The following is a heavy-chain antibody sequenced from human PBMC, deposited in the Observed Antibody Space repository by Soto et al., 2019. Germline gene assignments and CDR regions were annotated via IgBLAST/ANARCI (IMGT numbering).Heavy chain of an antibody. D-gene: IGHD3-16*01. Sequence: SETLSLTCTVSGGSIISSNYYWVWIRQPPGKGLEWIGSIYYSGSTSYNSSLKSRVTISVDTSKNQFSLRLSSVTAADTAVYYCASPTLGAFDIWGQGTMVTVSS. CDR2: IYYSGST. V-gene: IGHV4-39*01. CDR1: GGSIISSNYY. J-gene: IGHJ3*02. CDR3: ASPTLGAFDI.